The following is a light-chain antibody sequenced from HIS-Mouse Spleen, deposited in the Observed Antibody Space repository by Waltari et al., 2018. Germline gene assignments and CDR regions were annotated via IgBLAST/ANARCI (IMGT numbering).Light chain of an antibody. Sequence: SYVLTQPPSVSVAPGKTARITCGGNNIGSKSVHWYQQKPGQAPVLDVYDDSDRPSGIPERFSGSSSGTMATLTISGAQVEDEADYYCYSTDSSGNHRVFGGGTKLTVL. CDR1: NIGSKS. V-gene: IGLV3-21*01. J-gene: IGLJ2*01. CDR3: YSTDSSGNHRV. CDR2: DDS.